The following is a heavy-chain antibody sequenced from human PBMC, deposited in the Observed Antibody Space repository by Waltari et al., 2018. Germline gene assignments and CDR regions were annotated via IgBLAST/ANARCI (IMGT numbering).Heavy chain of an antibody. CDR3: ASVGVGATEIDY. Sequence: QLQLQESGPGLVKPSETLSLPCTVSGGSISSRSYYWGWIRQPPGKGLEWIGSLYYSGSTYYNPSLKSRVTISVDTSKNQFSLKLSSVTAADTALYYCASVGVGATEIDYWGQGTLVTVSS. J-gene: IGHJ4*02. CDR2: LYYSGST. CDR1: GGSISSRSYY. V-gene: IGHV4-39*01. D-gene: IGHD1-26*01.